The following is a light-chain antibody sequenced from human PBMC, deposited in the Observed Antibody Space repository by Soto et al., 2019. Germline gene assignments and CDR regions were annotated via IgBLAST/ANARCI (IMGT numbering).Light chain of an antibody. V-gene: IGKV3-20*01. CDR1: QNVSSNL. Sequence: TVLTQYPGTLSLSPGERSTLSCMASQNVSSNLLVWYQQHPGQAPRLLIYGASSRATGITDRFSGSGSGTDFSLTIRRLEPDDFAVYYCQKYVSSPITFGQGTRLEIK. CDR2: GAS. CDR3: QKYVSSPIT. J-gene: IGKJ5*01.